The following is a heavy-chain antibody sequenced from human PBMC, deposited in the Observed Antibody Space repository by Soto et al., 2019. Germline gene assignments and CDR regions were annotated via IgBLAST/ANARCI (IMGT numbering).Heavy chain of an antibody. CDR2: ICYSGST. D-gene: IGHD2-2*02. CDR3: PRATGIHCSSTSCYSYYGLDV. Sequence: XGTLNLTCTVSGFSISKYYLCWIRQPPGKGLGWIGNICYSGSTNYNPALKSRVTKSVDTSKNQFYQKLSSVTPADTAVYYCPRATGIHCSSTSCYSYYGLDVRGQGTTV. CDR1: GFSISKYY. V-gene: IGHV4-59*01. J-gene: IGHJ6*02.